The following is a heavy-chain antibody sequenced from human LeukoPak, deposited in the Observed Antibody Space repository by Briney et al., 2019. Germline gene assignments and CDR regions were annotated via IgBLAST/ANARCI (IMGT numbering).Heavy chain of an antibody. V-gene: IGHV1-46*01. J-gene: IGHJ2*01. Sequence: ASVKVSCKASGYTFMSYYMHWVRQAPGQGLEWMGKINPSGGSTTYRQKFQSRVTMTRDTSTSTVYTEMSSLISEDTAMYYCARDRGYFDLWGRGTLVTVSS. CDR1: GYTFMSYY. CDR3: ARDRGYFDL. CDR2: INPSGGST. D-gene: IGHD5-24*01.